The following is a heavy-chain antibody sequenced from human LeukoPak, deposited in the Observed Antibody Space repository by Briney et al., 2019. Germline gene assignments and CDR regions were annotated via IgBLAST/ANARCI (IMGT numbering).Heavy chain of an antibody. CDR3: ARVYDSSGYPGPYYFDY. D-gene: IGHD3-22*01. CDR1: GGSISSSSYY. V-gene: IGHV4-39*07. J-gene: IGHJ4*02. CDR2: IYYSGST. Sequence: SETLSLTCTVSGGSISSSSYYWGWIRQPPGKGLEWIGSIYYSGSTYYNPSLKSRVTISVDTSKNQFSLKLSSVTAADTAVYYCARVYDSSGYPGPYYFDYWGQGTLVTVSS.